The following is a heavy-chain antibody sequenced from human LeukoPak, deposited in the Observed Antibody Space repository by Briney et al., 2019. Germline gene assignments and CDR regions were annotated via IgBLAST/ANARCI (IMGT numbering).Heavy chain of an antibody. CDR3: ARETHSGSYYRTFDP. CDR1: GASISSYY. D-gene: IGHD1-26*01. J-gene: IGHJ5*02. Sequence: SETLSLTCTVSGASISSYYWSWIRQPPGKGLEWIGYIYYSGSTNYNPSLKSRVTISVDTSKNQFSLKLSSVTAADTAVYYCARETHSGSYYRTFDPWGQGTLVTVSS. CDR2: IYYSGST. V-gene: IGHV4-59*01.